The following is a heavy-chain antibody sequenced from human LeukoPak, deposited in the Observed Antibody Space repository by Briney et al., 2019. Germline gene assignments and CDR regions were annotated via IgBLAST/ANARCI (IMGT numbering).Heavy chain of an antibody. CDR1: GYTFTTYW. J-gene: IGHJ3*01. D-gene: IGHD3-9*01. CDR3: ARLSPIRMLVCFDF. Sequence: PGESLKISCRGSGYTFTTYWIGWVRQMPGKGLEWMGIINAADSDTRYSPSFQGQVTISADKSISTAYLQWTSLKTSDTAIYYCARLSPIRMLVCFDFWGQGTMVTVSS. V-gene: IGHV5-51*01. CDR2: INAADSDT.